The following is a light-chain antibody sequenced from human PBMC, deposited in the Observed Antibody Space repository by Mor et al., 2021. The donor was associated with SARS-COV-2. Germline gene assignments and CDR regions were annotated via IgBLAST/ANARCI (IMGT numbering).Light chain of an antibody. CDR3: QQSFSNPIT. CDR2: VAS. Sequence: RVTITCRASQSISSYLNWYQQKPGKAPKLLVNVASSLQSGVPSRFTGSGSGTLFTLTISSLQPEDFGTYFCQQSFSNPITFGQG. J-gene: IGKJ5*01. V-gene: IGKV1-39*01. CDR1: QSISSY.